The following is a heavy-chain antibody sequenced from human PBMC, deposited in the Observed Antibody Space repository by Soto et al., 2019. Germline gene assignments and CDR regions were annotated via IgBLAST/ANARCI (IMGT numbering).Heavy chain of an antibody. CDR2: IIPLFGTT. D-gene: IGHD7-27*01. Sequence: QVQVVQSGVEVRRPGSSVKVSCKASGDTFKNCVISWVRQAPGQGLEWMGGIIPLFGTTDFAQRFQGRLTITTDESTTTGYMELSRLRSEDTATYYCAAELGFVKLSVVWGQGTTVIVSS. V-gene: IGHV1-69*01. CDR1: GDTFKNCV. CDR3: AAELGFVKLSVV. J-gene: IGHJ6*02.